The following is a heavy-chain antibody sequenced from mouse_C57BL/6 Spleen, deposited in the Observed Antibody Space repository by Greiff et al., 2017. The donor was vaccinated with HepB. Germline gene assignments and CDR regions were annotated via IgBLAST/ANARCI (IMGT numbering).Heavy chain of an antibody. J-gene: IGHJ4*01. CDR1: GYTFTSYT. Sequence: VQLQQSGAELARPGASVKMSCKASGYTFTSYTMHWVKQRPGQGLEWIGYINPSSGYTKYNQKFKDKAKLTADKSPSTAYMQLSSLTSEDSAVYYCARSRGTYAMDYWGQGTSVPVSS. CDR2: INPSSGYT. D-gene: IGHD2-14*01. V-gene: IGHV1-4*01. CDR3: ARSRGTYAMDY.